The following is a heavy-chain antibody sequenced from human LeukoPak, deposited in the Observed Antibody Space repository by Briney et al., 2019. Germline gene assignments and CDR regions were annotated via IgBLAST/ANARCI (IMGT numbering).Heavy chain of an antibody. J-gene: IGHJ3*02. D-gene: IGHD6-19*01. CDR3: ARPNSSGGSDAFDI. CDR1: GGSISSYY. V-gene: IGHV4-34*01. CDR2: INHSGST. Sequence: SETLSLTCTVSGGSISSYYWSWIRQPPGKGLEWIGEINHSGSTNYNPSLKSRVTISVDTSKNQFSLKLSSVTAADTAVYYCARPNSSGGSDAFDIWGQGTMVTVSS.